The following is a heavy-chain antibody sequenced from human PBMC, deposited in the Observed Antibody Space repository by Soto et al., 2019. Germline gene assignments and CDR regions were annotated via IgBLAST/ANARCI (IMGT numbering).Heavy chain of an antibody. CDR3: ALAVSGYDLRGFDY. Sequence: GGSLRLSCAASGFTFSHYAISWVRQAPGMGLEWVSGISGSGGSTFYADSVKGRFTITRDNSKNTVFVQMDSLRAEDTAIYYCALAVSGYDLRGFDYWGQGTLVTVSS. V-gene: IGHV3-23*01. CDR1: GFTFSHYA. J-gene: IGHJ4*02. CDR2: ISGSGGST. D-gene: IGHD5-12*01.